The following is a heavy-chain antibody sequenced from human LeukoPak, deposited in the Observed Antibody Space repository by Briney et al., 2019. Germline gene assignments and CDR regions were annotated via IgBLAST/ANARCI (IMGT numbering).Heavy chain of an antibody. CDR2: INHSGST. V-gene: IGHV4-34*01. D-gene: IGHD6-6*01. J-gene: IGHJ3*02. CDR3: ANLASIAARGHAFDI. Sequence: KTSETLSLTCAVYGGSFSGYYWSWIRQPPGKGLEWIGEINHSGSTNYNPSLKSRVTISVDTSKNQFSLKLSSVTAADTAVYYCANLASIAARGHAFDIWGQGTMVTVSS. CDR1: GGSFSGYY.